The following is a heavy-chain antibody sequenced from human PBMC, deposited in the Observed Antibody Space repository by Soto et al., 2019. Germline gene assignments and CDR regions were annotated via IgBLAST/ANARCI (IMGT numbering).Heavy chain of an antibody. CDR3: ATKPEYYDFWSGIDDFDI. CDR2: ISSSSSYI. J-gene: IGHJ3*02. V-gene: IGHV3-21*01. Sequence: PWGSLRLSCAASGFTFSSYSMNWVRQAPGKGLEWVSSISSSSSYIYYADSVKGRFTISRDNAKNSLYLQMNSLRAEDTAVYYCATKPEYYDFWSGIDDFDIWGQGTMVTVS. D-gene: IGHD3-3*01. CDR1: GFTFSSYS.